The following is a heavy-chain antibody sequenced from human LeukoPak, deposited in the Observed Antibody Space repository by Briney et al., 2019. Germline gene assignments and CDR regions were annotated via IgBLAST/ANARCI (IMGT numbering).Heavy chain of an antibody. Sequence: ASVKVSCKASGYTFTGYYMHWVRQAPGQGLEWMGWISPNSGGTNYAQKFQGRVTMTRDTSISTAYMELSRLRSDDTAVYYCAREGSTSENAFDIWGQGTMVTVSS. D-gene: IGHD2-2*01. V-gene: IGHV1-2*02. J-gene: IGHJ3*02. CDR1: GYTFTGYY. CDR3: AREGSTSENAFDI. CDR2: ISPNSGGT.